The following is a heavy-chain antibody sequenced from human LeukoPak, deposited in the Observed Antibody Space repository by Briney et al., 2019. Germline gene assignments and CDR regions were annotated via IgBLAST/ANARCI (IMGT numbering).Heavy chain of an antibody. J-gene: IGHJ6*03. V-gene: IGHV4-38-2*01. Sequence: PSETLSLTCAVSGYSISSAYYWGWIRQPPGKGPEWIGSIYHSMRTYYNPSLKSRVTISVDTSKNQFSLKLSSVTAADTAVYYCVRHDYAGDYYYYMDVWGKGTTVTVSS. CDR1: GYSISSAYY. CDR2: IYHSMRT. D-gene: IGHD4-17*01. CDR3: VRHDYAGDYYYYMDV.